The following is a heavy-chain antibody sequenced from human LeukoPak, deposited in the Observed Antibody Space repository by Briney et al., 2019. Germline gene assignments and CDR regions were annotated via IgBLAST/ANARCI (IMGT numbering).Heavy chain of an antibody. CDR3: ARESGSSFDY. J-gene: IGHJ4*02. CDR2: IYYTGST. CDR1: GGSISSSY. Sequence: SETLSLTCTVSGGSISSSYWSWIRQPPGKGLEWIGYIYYTGSTTYNPSLKSRVTISVDTSKNQFSLKLRSVTAADTAVYYCARESGSSFDYWGQGTLVTVSS. D-gene: IGHD3-10*01. V-gene: IGHV4-59*01.